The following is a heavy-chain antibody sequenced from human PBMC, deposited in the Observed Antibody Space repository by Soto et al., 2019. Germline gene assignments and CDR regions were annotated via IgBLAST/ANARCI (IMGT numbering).Heavy chain of an antibody. Sequence: ASVKVSCKASGYTFTSTYMHWVRQAPGQGLEWMGVIDPNGGRTICAEKFQGRLTLTRDTSTATDYMQLSSLRPEDTAMYFCARDQSYNDLSWCLDTWGQGTLVTLSS. CDR3: ARDQSYNDLSWCLDT. CDR2: IDPNGGRT. V-gene: IGHV1-46*01. J-gene: IGHJ5*02. D-gene: IGHD3-22*01. CDR1: GYTFTSTY.